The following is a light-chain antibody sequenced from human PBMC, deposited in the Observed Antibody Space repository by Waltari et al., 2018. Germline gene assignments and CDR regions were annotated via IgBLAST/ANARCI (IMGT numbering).Light chain of an antibody. Sequence: QSLLTQTPSMSEAPGQTVVISWSGCASHTGLNSFHLSQPVPGMAPKPLIFNNRVQSSGVPDRFSGTKFPASASLTISGLQPDDEATYYCAVWDSDLNALLFGGGTALTVL. CDR3: AVWDSDLNALL. J-gene: IGLJ2*01. CDR1: ASHTGLNS. CDR2: NNR. V-gene: IGLV1-44*01.